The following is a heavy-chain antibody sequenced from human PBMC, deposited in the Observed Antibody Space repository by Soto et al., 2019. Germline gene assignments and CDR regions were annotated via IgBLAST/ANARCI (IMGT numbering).Heavy chain of an antibody. V-gene: IGHV4-4*02. CDR3: ARHHDS. CDR1: GGSISSSNW. Sequence: SETLSLTCAFSGGSISSSNWWSWIRQPPGKGLEWIGYIYYSGSTNYNPSLKSRVTISVDTSKNQFSLKLSSVTAADTAVYYCARHHDSWGQGTLVTSPQ. CDR2: IYYSGST. J-gene: IGHJ4*02.